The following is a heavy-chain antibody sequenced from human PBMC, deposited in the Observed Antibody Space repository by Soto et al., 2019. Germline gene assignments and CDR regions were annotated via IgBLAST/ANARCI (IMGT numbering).Heavy chain of an antibody. Sequence: EASLRLSCAASGFTVSSKYMSWVRQAPGKGLEWVSVIYSDGSTYYADSVKGRFTISRDNSKNTLYLQMNSLRAEDAAVYYCATERGPTYYFDYWGQGTLVTVSS. D-gene: IGHD2-21*01. CDR2: IYSDGST. CDR1: GFTVSSKY. CDR3: ATERGPTYYFDY. V-gene: IGHV3-53*01. J-gene: IGHJ4*02.